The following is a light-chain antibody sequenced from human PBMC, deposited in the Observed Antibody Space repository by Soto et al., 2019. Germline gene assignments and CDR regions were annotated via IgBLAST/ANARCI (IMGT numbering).Light chain of an antibody. Sequence: QSVLTQPPSTSEXPXXXXTXACSXSXXNIGSNYVYWYQQIPGTAPKILIYTNNQRPSGVPERFSGSKSGTSASLAISGLRSEDEADYYCVAWDDSLSGWVFGGGTKLTVL. CDR1: XXNIGSNY. V-gene: IGLV1-47*01. CDR3: VAWDDSLSGWV. J-gene: IGLJ3*02. CDR2: TNN.